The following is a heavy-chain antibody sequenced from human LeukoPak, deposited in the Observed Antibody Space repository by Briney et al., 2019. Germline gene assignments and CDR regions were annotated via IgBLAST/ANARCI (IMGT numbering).Heavy chain of an antibody. CDR2: ISWNSGSI. CDR3: AKDISSSGWYVLAAFDI. V-gene: IGHV3-9*01. D-gene: IGHD6-19*01. Sequence: GGSLRLSCAASGFTFDDYAMHWVRQAPGKGLEWVSGISWNSGSIGYADSVKGRFTISRDNAKNSLYLQMNSLGAEDTALYYCAKDISSSGWYVLAAFDIWGQGTMVTVSS. J-gene: IGHJ3*02. CDR1: GFTFDDYA.